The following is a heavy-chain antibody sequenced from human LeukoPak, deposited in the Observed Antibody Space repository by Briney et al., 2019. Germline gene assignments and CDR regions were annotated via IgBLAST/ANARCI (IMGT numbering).Heavy chain of an antibody. D-gene: IGHD2-8*01. J-gene: IGHJ2*01. CDR1: VFTSTAYA. Sequence: GGSLSLSCTASVFTSTAYAMPWAARAQGKGWEYVSSISDNGGSIYYANSVKGRFTISRDNSKNTLYLQMGSLRPEDMAVYYCAGEGVRWHWYFDLWGRGTLVTVSS. CDR2: ISDNGGSI. CDR3: AGEGVRWHWYFDL. V-gene: IGHV3-64*01.